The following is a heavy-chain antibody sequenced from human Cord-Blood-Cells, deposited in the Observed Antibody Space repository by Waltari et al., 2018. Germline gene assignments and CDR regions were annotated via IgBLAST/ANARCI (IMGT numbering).Heavy chain of an antibody. CDR1: GFHFGAYA. V-gene: IGHV3-49*04. CDR2: IRSKAYGGTT. J-gene: IGHJ4*02. Sequence: EVQLVESGGGLVQPGRSLRLSWTGSGFHFGAYAMSWVRQAPGKGLEWVGFIRSKAYGGTTEYAASVKGRFTISRDDSKSIAYLQMNSLKTEDTAVYYCTRDRGGNYWGQGTLVTVSS. CDR3: TRDRGGNY.